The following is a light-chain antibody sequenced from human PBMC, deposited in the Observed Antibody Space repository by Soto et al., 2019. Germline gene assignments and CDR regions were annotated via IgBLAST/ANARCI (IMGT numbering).Light chain of an antibody. Sequence: QSALTQPRSVSGSPGQSVTISCTGTSSDVGGYNYVSWYEQHPVKSPKLMMYDVTKRPSGVPDRFSGSKSGNTASLTISWLQSEDEADYYCCSYAGSYTWVFGTGTKLTVL. V-gene: IGLV2-11*01. J-gene: IGLJ1*01. CDR3: CSYAGSYTWV. CDR2: DVT. CDR1: SSDVGGYNY.